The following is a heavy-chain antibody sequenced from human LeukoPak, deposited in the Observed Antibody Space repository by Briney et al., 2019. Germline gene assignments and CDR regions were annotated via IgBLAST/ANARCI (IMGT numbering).Heavy chain of an antibody. Sequence: GGSLRLSCAASGSTFSSYAMSWVRQAPGKGLEWVSAISGSGGSTYYADSVKGRFTISRDNSKNTLYLRMNSLRAEDTAVYYCAKLGRSQMGAFDYWGQGTLVTVSS. D-gene: IGHD1-26*01. CDR3: AKLGRSQMGAFDY. CDR1: GSTFSSYA. J-gene: IGHJ4*02. CDR2: ISGSGGST. V-gene: IGHV3-23*01.